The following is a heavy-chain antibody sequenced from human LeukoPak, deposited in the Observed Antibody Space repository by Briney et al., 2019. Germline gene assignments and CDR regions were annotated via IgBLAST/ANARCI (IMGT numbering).Heavy chain of an antibody. CDR3: AKDFYYDSSGYYEEGGMFDY. V-gene: IGHV3-23*01. Sequence: PGGSLRLSCAASGFTFSSYAMSWVRQAPGKGLEWVSAISGSGGSTYYADSVKGRFTISRDNSKNTLYLQMNSLRAEDTAVYYCAKDFYYDSSGYYEEGGMFDYWGQGTLVTVSS. D-gene: IGHD3-22*01. J-gene: IGHJ4*02. CDR1: GFTFSSYA. CDR2: ISGSGGST.